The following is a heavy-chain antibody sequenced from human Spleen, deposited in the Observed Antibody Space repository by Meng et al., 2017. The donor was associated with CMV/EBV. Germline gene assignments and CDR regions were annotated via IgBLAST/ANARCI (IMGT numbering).Heavy chain of an antibody. V-gene: IGHV3-21*01. D-gene: IGHD6-19*01. CDR2: IDSTGTYI. J-gene: IGHJ4*02. CDR3: AKDGRRSSSGWYRGAPDY. CDR1: GFNFYTYS. Sequence: GGSLRLSCAASGFNFYTYSVNWVRQAPGKGLEWVSSIDSTGTYIYYADSIKGRFTISRDNSKNTLYLQMNSLRAEDTAVYYCAKDGRRSSSGWYRGAPDYWGQGTLVTVSS.